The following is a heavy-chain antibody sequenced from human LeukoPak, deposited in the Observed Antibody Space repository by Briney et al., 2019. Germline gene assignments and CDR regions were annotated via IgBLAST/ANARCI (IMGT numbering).Heavy chain of an antibody. CDR1: GCSFTSYW. J-gene: IGHJ4*02. V-gene: IGHV5-51*01. Sequence: GESLQISCKGSGCSFTSYWIGWVRQMPGKGLEWMGIIYPGDSDTRYSPSFQGQVTISADKSISTAYLQWSSLKASDTAMYYCARGGVVLRYFDWLFTFDYWGQGTLVTVSS. D-gene: IGHD3-9*01. CDR2: IYPGDSDT. CDR3: ARGGVVLRYFDWLFTFDY.